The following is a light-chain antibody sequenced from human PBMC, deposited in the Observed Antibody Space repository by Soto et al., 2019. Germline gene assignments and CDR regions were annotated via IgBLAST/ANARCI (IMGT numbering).Light chain of an antibody. V-gene: IGLV2-14*03. CDR2: DVS. J-gene: IGLJ1*01. CDR1: SSDVGRYNY. CDR3: NSYTTSSTYV. Sequence: QSVLTQPASVSGSPGQSITISCTGTSSDVGRYNYVSWYQHHPGKAPKLIFYDVSNRPSGVSERFSVSKSGYTASLTISGLQAEDEADYYCNSYTTSSTYVFGNGTKVTVL.